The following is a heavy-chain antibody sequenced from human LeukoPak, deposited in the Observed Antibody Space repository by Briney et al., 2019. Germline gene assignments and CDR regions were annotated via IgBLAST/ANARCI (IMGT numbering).Heavy chain of an antibody. Sequence: ASMKVSCNASGYTFSDYYVFWLRQAPGQGPEWMGWVNPKSGGTQYVQKFRGRVTMTRDTSMTTAYMELSNLTSDDTAVYYCARDLARGYCSGGSCYPGYYYYYYMDVWGKGTTVTVSS. CDR3: ARDLARGYCSGGSCYPGYYYYYYMDV. D-gene: IGHD2-15*01. V-gene: IGHV1-2*02. CDR2: VNPKSGGT. CDR1: GYTFSDYY. J-gene: IGHJ6*03.